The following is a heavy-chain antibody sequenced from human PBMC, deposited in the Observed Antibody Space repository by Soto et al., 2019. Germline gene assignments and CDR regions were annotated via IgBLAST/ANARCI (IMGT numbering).Heavy chain of an antibody. CDR3: ARVSLDSGYGLDY. CDR2: IYHSGST. Sequence: SETLSLTCAVSSGSISSSNWWSWVRQPPGKGLEWIGEIYHSGSTNYNPSLKSRVTISVDKSKNQFSLKLSSVTAADTAMYYCARVSLDSGYGLDYWGQGTLVTVSS. V-gene: IGHV4-4*02. CDR1: SGSISSSNW. D-gene: IGHD5-12*01. J-gene: IGHJ4*02.